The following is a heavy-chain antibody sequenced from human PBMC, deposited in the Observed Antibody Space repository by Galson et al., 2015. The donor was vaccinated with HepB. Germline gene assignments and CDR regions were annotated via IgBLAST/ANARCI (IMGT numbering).Heavy chain of an antibody. CDR3: TRQGSHYYDPIGNWFDP. Sequence: SLRLSCAASGFTFSGSAMHWVRQASGKGLEWVGRIRSKANSYATAYAASVKGRFTISSDDSKNTAYLQMNSLKTEDTAVYYCTRQGSHYYDPIGNWFDPWGQGTLVTVSS. J-gene: IGHJ5*02. CDR2: IRSKANSYAT. D-gene: IGHD3-22*01. CDR1: GFTFSGSA. V-gene: IGHV3-73*01.